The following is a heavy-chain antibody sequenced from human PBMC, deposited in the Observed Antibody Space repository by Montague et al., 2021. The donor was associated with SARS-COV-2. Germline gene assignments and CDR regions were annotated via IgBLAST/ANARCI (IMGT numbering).Heavy chain of an antibody. D-gene: IGHD4-17*01. V-gene: IGHV4-59*02. J-gene: IGHJ4*02. CDR1: GSSVRSYY. Sequence: SETLSLTCIVSGSSVRSYYWSWIRQPPVKGLELIGYIYDSGSTNYNPSLKSRVTISVDTSKNQFPLKLSSVTAVDTAVYYCARENTVTTFGGPYYIDSWGQGTLVTVSA. CDR2: IYDSGST. CDR3: ARENTVTTFGGPYYIDS.